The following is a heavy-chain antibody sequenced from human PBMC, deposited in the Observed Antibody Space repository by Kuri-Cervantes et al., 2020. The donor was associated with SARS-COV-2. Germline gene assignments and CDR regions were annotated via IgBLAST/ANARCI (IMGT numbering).Heavy chain of an antibody. J-gene: IGHJ4*02. Sequence: GESLKISCAASGFTFSSYGMHWVRQAPGKGLEWVAFIRYDGSNKYYADSVKGRFTISRDNSKNTLYLQMNSLRAEDTAVYYCAREGRGYAYFDYWGQGTLVTDSS. D-gene: IGHD5-12*01. CDR1: GFTFSSYG. CDR2: IRYDGSNK. V-gene: IGHV3-30*02. CDR3: AREGRGYAYFDY.